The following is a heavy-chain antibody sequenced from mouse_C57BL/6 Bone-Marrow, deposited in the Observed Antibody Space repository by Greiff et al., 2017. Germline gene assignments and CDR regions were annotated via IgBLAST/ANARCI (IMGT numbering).Heavy chain of an antibody. CDR2: IRSKSNNYAT. J-gene: IGHJ3*01. V-gene: IGHV10-1*01. CDR3: VRPPYDYDGDPWFAY. Sequence: GGGLVQPKGSLKLSCAASGFSFNTYAMNWVRQAPGKGLEWVARIRSKSNNYATYYADSVKDRFTISRDDSESMLYLQMNNLKTEDTAMYYCVRPPYDYDGDPWFAYWGQGTLVTVSA. CDR1: GFSFNTYA. D-gene: IGHD2-4*01.